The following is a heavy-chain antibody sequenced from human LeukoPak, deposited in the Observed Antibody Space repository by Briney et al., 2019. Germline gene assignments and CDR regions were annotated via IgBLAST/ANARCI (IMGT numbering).Heavy chain of an antibody. D-gene: IGHD3-10*01. CDR1: GFTFSSYE. V-gene: IGHV3-48*03. Sequence: GALRLSCAASGFTFSSYEMNWVRQAPGKGLEWVSYISSSGSTIYYADSVKGRFIISRDNAKNSLYLQMNSLRAEDTAVYYCARADVLLWFGERILRGYYYGMDVWGKGTTVTVSS. CDR3: ARADVLLWFGERILRGYYYGMDV. CDR2: ISSSGSTI. J-gene: IGHJ6*04.